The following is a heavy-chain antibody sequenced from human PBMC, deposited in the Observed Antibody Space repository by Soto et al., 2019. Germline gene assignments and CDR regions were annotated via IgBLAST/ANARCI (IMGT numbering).Heavy chain of an antibody. J-gene: IGHJ4*02. CDR3: ARGQEGIVATH. Sequence: QVQLQQWGAGLLKPSETLSLTCTVNGGSLTGYYWSWIRQPPGKGLEWIGEVKDGGSTNYSPSLRGXXSXSXXTSKNHFSLRLNSVTAADTAVHFCARGQEGIVATHWDQGALVTVSS. D-gene: IGHD5-12*01. CDR1: GGSLTGYY. V-gene: IGHV4-34*01. CDR2: VKDGGST.